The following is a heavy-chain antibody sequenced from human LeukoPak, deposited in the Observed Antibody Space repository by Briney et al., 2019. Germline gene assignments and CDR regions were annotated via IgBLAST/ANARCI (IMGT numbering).Heavy chain of an antibody. CDR1: GFTFSSYD. CDR2: IGTAGDT. CDR3: PRQGYSYGFDY. V-gene: IGHV3-13*01. J-gene: IGHJ4*02. Sequence: GGSLRLSCAASGFTFSSYDMHWVRQAPGKGLEWVSAIGTAGDTYYPGSVKGRFTISRENAKNSLYLQMNSLRAGDTAVYYCPRQGYSYGFDYWGQGTLVTVSS. D-gene: IGHD5-18*01.